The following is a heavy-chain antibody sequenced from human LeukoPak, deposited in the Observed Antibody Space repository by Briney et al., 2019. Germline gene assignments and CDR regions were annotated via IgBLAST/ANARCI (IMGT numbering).Heavy chain of an antibody. D-gene: IGHD3-22*01. J-gene: IGHJ3*02. CDR1: GFTFSSYS. CDR3: ASGLYYYDSSGYYADDAFDI. Sequence: PGGSLRLSCAASGFTFSSYSMNWVRQAPGKGLGWVSYISSSSSTIYYADSVKGRFTISRDSAKNSLYLQMNSLRAEDTAVYHCASGLYYYDSSGYYADDAFDIWGQGTMVTVSS. V-gene: IGHV3-48*04. CDR2: ISSSSSTI.